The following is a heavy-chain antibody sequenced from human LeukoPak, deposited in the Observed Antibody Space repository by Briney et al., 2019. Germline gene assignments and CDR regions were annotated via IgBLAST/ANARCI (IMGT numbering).Heavy chain of an antibody. D-gene: IGHD2-2*01. CDR3: ARDSPRYCSSTSCYVIDY. Sequence: SGTLSLTRAVSGGSISSSNWWSWVRQPPGKGLEWIGEIYHSGSTNYNPSPKSRVTISVDKSKNQFSLKLSSVTAADTAVYYCARDSPRYCSSTSCYVIDYWAREPWSPSPQ. V-gene: IGHV4-4*02. CDR2: IYHSGST. J-gene: IGHJ4*02. CDR1: GGSISSSNW.